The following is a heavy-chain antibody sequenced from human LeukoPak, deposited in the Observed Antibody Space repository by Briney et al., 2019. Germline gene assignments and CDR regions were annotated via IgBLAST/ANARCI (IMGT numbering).Heavy chain of an antibody. CDR2: INHSGST. J-gene: IGHJ3*01. D-gene: IGHD4/OR15-4a*01. Sequence: SETLSLTCAVYGGSFSGYYWSWLRQPPGKGREWMGEINHSGSTNYNPSLKSRVTISVDTSKNQFTLGLRSVAAADTAVYYCAGPRPLTMTLWGEGTMVTVSS. V-gene: IGHV4-34*01. CDR1: GGSFSGYY. CDR3: AGPRPLTMTL.